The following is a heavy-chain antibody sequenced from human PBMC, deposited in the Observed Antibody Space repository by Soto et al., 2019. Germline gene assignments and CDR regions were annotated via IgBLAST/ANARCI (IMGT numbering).Heavy chain of an antibody. J-gene: IGHJ4*02. D-gene: IGHD1-1*01. Sequence: EVQLVESGGGLVKPGGSLRLSCAVSGFTFGKDWMHWVRQAPGKGLEWVGRIQSKTDGGTTDYAAPVKSRFTIARDESNNMRDVKMKSLKTEDTGRYIGTTGRDERRHWGQGPRVTVS. CDR3: TTGRDERRH. CDR1: GFTFGKDW. V-gene: IGHV3-15*07. CDR2: IQSKTDGGTT.